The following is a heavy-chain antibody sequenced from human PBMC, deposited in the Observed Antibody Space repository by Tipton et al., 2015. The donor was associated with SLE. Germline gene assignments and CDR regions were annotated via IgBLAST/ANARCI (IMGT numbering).Heavy chain of an antibody. CDR3: ARNWYSSGWPVLDS. D-gene: IGHD6-19*01. V-gene: IGHV4-4*08. CDR2: IQTSGST. CDR1: GGSISSFH. Sequence: TLSLTCTVSGGSISSFHWTWIRQPPGKGLEWIGYIQTSGSTNYNPSLKSRVTISVDTSKNQFSLKLSSVTAAGTAVYYCARNWYSSGWPVLDSWGQGTLVTVSS. J-gene: IGHJ4*02.